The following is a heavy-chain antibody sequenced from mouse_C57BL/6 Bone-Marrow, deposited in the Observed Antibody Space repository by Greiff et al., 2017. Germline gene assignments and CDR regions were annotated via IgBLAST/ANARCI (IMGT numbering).Heavy chain of an antibody. CDR2: FHPYNDDT. CDR1: GYTFTTYP. CDR3: ASSSTLFYYFDY. J-gene: IGHJ2*01. V-gene: IGHV1-47*01. D-gene: IGHD1-1*01. Sequence: VQLQQSGADLVKPGASVKLSCKASGYTFTTYPIEWMNQNHGKSLEWIGNFHPYNDDTKYNEKFKGKATLTVEKSSNTVYLELSRLTSDDSAVYYCASSSTLFYYFDYWGQGTTVTVSS.